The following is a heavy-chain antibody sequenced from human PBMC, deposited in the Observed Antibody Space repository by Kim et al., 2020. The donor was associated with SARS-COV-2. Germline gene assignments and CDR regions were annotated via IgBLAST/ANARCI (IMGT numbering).Heavy chain of an antibody. Sequence: DYMKGRFTITRDNSKNTLYLQMNSLRAEDTAVYYCARPEYYYDSSGYYYYWGQGTLVTVSS. D-gene: IGHD3-22*01. J-gene: IGHJ4*02. V-gene: IGHV3-30*01. CDR3: ARPEYYYDSSGYYYY.